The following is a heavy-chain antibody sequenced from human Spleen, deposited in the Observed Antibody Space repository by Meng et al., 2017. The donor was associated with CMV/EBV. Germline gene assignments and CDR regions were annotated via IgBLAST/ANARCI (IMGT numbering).Heavy chain of an antibody. V-gene: IGHV3-48*03. J-gene: IGHJ5*02. Sequence: GGSLRLSCVASGFTFSSYAMNWVRQAPGKGLEWVSYISSGGNSIFYADSVKGRFTISRANTKNSLYLQMNGLRAEDTALYYCAREEFPQALRFDPWGQGTLVTVSS. CDR3: AREEFPQALRFDP. D-gene: IGHD3-10*01. CDR1: GFTFSSYA. CDR2: ISSGGNSI.